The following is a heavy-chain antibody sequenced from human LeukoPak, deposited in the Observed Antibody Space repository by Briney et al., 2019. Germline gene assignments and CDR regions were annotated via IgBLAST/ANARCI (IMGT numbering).Heavy chain of an antibody. CDR1: GFTFSSYS. Sequence: GGSLRLSCAASGFTFSSYSMNWVRQAPGRGLEWVSSISSSSSYIYYADSVKGRFTISRDNAKNSLYLQMNSLRAEDTAVYYCARGYYDFWSGYRDVDYYYYMDVWGKGTTVTVSS. V-gene: IGHV3-21*01. CDR2: ISSSSSYI. D-gene: IGHD3-3*01. CDR3: ARGYYDFWSGYRDVDYYYYMDV. J-gene: IGHJ6*03.